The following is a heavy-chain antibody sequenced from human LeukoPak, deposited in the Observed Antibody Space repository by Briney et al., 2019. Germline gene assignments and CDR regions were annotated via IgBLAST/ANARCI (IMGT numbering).Heavy chain of an antibody. CDR3: ATAGLSGLLWFGKLPRGGLDP. CDR1: GYTLTELS. CDR2: FDPEDGET. V-gene: IGHV1-24*01. Sequence: ASVKVSCKVSGYTLTELSMHWVRQAPGEGREWMGGFDPEDGETIYAQKFQGRVTMTEDTSTDTAYMELSSLRSEDTAVYYCATAGLSGLLWFGKLPRGGLDPWGQGTLVTVSS. J-gene: IGHJ5*02. D-gene: IGHD3-10*01.